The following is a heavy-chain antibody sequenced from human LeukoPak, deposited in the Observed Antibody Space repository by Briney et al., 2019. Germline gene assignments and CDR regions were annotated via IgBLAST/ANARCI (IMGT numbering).Heavy chain of an antibody. CDR3: AKDLVGIVGAYDAFDI. D-gene: IGHD1-26*01. CDR1: GFTFSSYA. V-gene: IGHV3-64*04. J-gene: IGHJ3*02. Sequence: GGSLRLSCSASGFTFSSYAMHWVRQAPGKGLEYVSAISSNGGSTYYADSVKGRFTISRDNSKNTLYLQMNSLRAEDTAVYYCAKDLVGIVGAYDAFDIWGQGTMVTVSS. CDR2: ISSNGGST.